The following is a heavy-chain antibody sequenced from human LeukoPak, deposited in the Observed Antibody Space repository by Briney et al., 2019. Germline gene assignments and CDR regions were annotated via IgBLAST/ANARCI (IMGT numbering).Heavy chain of an antibody. Sequence: SETLSLPCAVYGGSFSGYYWSWVRQPPGKGLEWIGEINHSGSTNYNPSLKGRVTISVDTSKNQFSLKLSSVTAADTAVYYCARGPLYSSSWYNWFDPWGQGTLVTVSS. J-gene: IGHJ5*02. D-gene: IGHD6-13*01. CDR1: GGSFSGYY. V-gene: IGHV4-34*01. CDR2: INHSGST. CDR3: ARGPLYSSSWYNWFDP.